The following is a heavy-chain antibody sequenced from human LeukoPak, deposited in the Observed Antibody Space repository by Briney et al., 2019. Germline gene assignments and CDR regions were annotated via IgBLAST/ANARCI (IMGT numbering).Heavy chain of an antibody. CDR1: GGSFNGY. D-gene: IGHD3-16*01. CDR2: IHYSGNT. V-gene: IGHV4-34*01. Sequence: SETLSLTCGVYGGSFNGYWSWIRQPPGKGLEWIGEIHYSGNTKYNPSLKSRVTISVDTSKKEISLKLTSVTAADTAVYYCVSHIRGGFDPWGQGTLVTVSS. J-gene: IGHJ5*02. CDR3: VSHIRGGFDP.